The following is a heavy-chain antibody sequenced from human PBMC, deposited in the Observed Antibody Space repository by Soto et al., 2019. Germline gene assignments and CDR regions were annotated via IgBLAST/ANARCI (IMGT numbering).Heavy chain of an antibody. CDR3: ARGDVGPGGDDY. J-gene: IGHJ4*02. CDR1: GFTFSDYY. Sequence: QVQLVESGGGWVKPGGSLRLSCAASGFTFSDYYMIWIRHAPGKGVELVSYISSSGSTIYYGDYVKGRFTISRDNAKNALYLQMNSLRAEDTAVYYCARGDVGPGGDDYWGQGTLVTVSS. CDR2: ISSSGSTI. D-gene: IGHD2-15*01. V-gene: IGHV3-11*01.